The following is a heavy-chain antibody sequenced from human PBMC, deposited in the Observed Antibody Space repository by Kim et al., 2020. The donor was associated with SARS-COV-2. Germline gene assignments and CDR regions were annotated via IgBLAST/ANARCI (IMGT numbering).Heavy chain of an antibody. CDR2: IYPGDSDT. Sequence: GGSLKISCTASGYSFTNQWIGWLRQRPGKGLEGSGFIYPGDSDTKYSRSFRGLVTISVDTSTGSAPLLWHSLQPSDTATYFCGRGSGGYDRVAHWGQGPLVTVSS. CDR1: GYSFTNQW. V-gene: IGHV5-51*01. CDR3: GRGSGGYDRVAH. D-gene: IGHD5-12*01. J-gene: IGHJ4*02.